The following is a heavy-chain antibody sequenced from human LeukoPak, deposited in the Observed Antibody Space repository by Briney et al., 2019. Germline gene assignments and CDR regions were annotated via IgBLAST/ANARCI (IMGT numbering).Heavy chain of an antibody. CDR1: GFTVSSTY. CDR3: ARHVGNSGSGSYLTYFDY. Sequence: PGGSLRLSCAASGFTVSSTYMSWVRQAPGKGLEWIGHIYYSGSTHYNPSLESRVTISVDTSKNQFSLKLSSVTAADTAVYYCARHVGNSGSGSYLTYFDYWGQGTLVTVSS. J-gene: IGHJ4*02. D-gene: IGHD3-10*01. V-gene: IGHV4-59*08. CDR2: IYYSGST.